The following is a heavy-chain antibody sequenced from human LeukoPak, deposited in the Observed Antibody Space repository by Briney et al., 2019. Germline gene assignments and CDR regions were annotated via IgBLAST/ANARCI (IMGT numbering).Heavy chain of an antibody. J-gene: IGHJ4*02. V-gene: IGHV4-38-2*01. CDR3: ARVSCSMGEIDY. D-gene: IGHD3-3*02. Sequence: SETLSLTCAVSGYSISSGYYWGWIRQPPGKGLEWIGSIYHSGSTYYNPSLKSRVTISVDTSKNQFSLKLSSVTAADTAVYYCARVSCSMGEIDYWGQGTLVTVSS. CDR1: GYSISSGYY. CDR2: IYHSGST.